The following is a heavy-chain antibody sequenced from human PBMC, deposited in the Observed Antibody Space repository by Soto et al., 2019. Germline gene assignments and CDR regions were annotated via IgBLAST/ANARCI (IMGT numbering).Heavy chain of an antibody. J-gene: IGHJ6*02. CDR3: ARLSYDSSGYYYYYGMDV. CDR2: IYYSGST. V-gene: IGHV4-39*01. D-gene: IGHD3-22*01. Sequence: SGTLSLTCTVSGGSISSSSYSWGWIRQPPGKGLEWIGSIYYSGSTYYNPSLKSRVTISVDTSKNQFSLKLSSVTAADTAVYYCARLSYDSSGYYYYYGMDVWGQGSTVT. CDR1: GGSISSSSYS.